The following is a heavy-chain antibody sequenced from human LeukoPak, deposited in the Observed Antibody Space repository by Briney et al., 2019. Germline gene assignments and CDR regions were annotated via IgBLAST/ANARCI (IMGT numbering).Heavy chain of an antibody. CDR3: ARGTRTTATTYGMDV. V-gene: IGHV3-72*01. Sequence: TGGSLRLSGAASGFTFSDHYMDWVRQAPGKGLEWVGRIRNKANSYTTEYAAPVRGRFTISREDSKNSVYLQMNSLKTEDTAVYYCARGTRTTATTYGMDVWGQGTTVTVSS. J-gene: IGHJ6*02. CDR1: GFTFSDHY. D-gene: IGHD1-1*01. CDR2: IRNKANSYTT.